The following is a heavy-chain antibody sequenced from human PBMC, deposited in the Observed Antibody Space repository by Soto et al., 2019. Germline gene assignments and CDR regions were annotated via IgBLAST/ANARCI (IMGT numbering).Heavy chain of an antibody. V-gene: IGHV4-30-2*01. Sequence: XSLSCAVSGGSISSGGYSWSWIRQPPGKGLEWIGYIYHSGSTYYNPSLKSRVTISVDRSKNQFSLKLSSVTAADTAVYYCARGGYYDSSGLYYWGQGTLVTVSS. CDR1: GGSISSGGYS. CDR3: ARGGYYDSSGLYY. D-gene: IGHD3-22*01. J-gene: IGHJ4*02. CDR2: IYHSGST.